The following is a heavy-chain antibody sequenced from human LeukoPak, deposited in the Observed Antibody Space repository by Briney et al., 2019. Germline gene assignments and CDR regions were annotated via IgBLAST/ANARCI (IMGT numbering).Heavy chain of an antibody. CDR3: ARDCTGYSGSPFGY. J-gene: IGHJ4*02. CDR2: INSDGSST. D-gene: IGHD5-12*01. Sequence: GGSLRLSCAASGFTFSRYWMHWVRQVPGKGLVWVSRINSDGSSTSYADSVKGRFTISRDNAKNTLYLQMNSLRAEDTAVYYCARDCTGYSGSPFGYWGQGTLVTVSS. CDR1: GFTFSRYW. V-gene: IGHV3-74*01.